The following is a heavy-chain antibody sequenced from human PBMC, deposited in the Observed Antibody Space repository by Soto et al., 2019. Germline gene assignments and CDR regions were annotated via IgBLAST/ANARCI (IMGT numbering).Heavy chain of an antibody. J-gene: IGHJ4*02. CDR2: IYTSGST. CDR3: ARGFGTGCSRWGGGDYYFDY. D-gene: IGHD6-13*01. CDR1: GGSISSYY. V-gene: IGHV4-4*07. Sequence: PSETLSLTCTVSGGSISSYYWSWIRQPAGKGLEWIGRIYTSGSTNYNPSLKSRVTMSVDTSKNQFSLKLSSVTAAGTAVYYCARGFGTGCSRWGGGDYYFDYWGQGTLVTVSS.